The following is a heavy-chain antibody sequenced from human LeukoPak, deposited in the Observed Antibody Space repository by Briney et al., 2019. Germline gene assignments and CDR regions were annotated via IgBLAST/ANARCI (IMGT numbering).Heavy chain of an antibody. CDR2: IYYSGST. CDR3: ARDPIGHYGMDV. D-gene: IGHD3/OR15-3a*01. Sequence: GSLRLSCAASGFTFSRFSMKWVRQPPGKGLEWIGYIYYSGSTNHNPSLKSRVTISVDTSKNQFSLKLSSVTATDTAVYYCARDPIGHYGMDVWGQGTTVTVSS. CDR1: GFTFSRFS. V-gene: IGHV4-59*01. J-gene: IGHJ6*02.